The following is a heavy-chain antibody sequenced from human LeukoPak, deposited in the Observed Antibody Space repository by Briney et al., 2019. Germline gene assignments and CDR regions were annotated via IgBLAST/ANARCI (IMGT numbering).Heavy chain of an antibody. CDR1: GFTFSSYW. Sequence: GGSLRLSCAASGFTFSSYWMHWIRHAPGKGLVWVSRIKRDGSSPAYADSVKGRFTISRDNAKNTLYLQMNSLRAEDTAVYYCARLREIPVFGVVTKSTSYFDYWGQGTLVTVSS. CDR2: IKRDGSSP. J-gene: IGHJ4*02. V-gene: IGHV3-74*01. CDR3: ARLREIPVFGVVTKSTSYFDY. D-gene: IGHD3-3*01.